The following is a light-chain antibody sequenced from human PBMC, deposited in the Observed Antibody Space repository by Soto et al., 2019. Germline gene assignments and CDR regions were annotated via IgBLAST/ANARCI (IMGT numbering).Light chain of an antibody. Sequence: EVVLTQSPATLSVSAGGTVTLSCRASQSVRTNVAWYQQIPGQAPRLLVYGASTRATGVPARFTGSGSGIEFSLTLSILLSEYSAFYYCQQYFNWPLTWTLVPGTKVQIK. CDR2: GAS. V-gene: IGKV3-15*01. CDR1: QSVRTN. CDR3: QQYFNWPLTWT. J-gene: IGKJ1*01.